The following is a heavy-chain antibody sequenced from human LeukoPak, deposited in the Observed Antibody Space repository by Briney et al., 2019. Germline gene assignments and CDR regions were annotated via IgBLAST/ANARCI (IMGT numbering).Heavy chain of an antibody. D-gene: IGHD1-26*01. CDR2: ISWNSSSI. V-gene: IGHV3-9*01. J-gene: IGHJ2*01. Sequence: TGGSLRLSCAASGFTFDDYAMHSVRQAPGKGLEWVLGISWNSSSISHADSLKGRFNISRDNANNSLYLQMNSLRAEDTALNYCAKDGSWADWYFDLWGRGTLVTVSS. CDR3: AKDGSWADWYFDL. CDR1: GFTFDDYA.